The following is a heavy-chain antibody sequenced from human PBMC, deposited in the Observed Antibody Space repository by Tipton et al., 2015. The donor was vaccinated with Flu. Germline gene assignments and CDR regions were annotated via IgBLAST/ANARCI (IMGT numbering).Heavy chain of an antibody. V-gene: IGHV4-61*02. CDR2: IYTNANT. D-gene: IGHD3-16*02. Sequence: TLSLTCTVSGGSISRGSYYYNWIRQPAGEGLEWIGRIYTNANTNYNPSLKSRVTISVDTSKNQFSLKLSSVTAADTAVYFCARSRDYVWGSYRYSDYDAFDIWGQGTMVTVSS. CDR3: ARSRDYVWGSYRYSDYDAFDI. J-gene: IGHJ3*02. CDR1: GGSISRGSYY.